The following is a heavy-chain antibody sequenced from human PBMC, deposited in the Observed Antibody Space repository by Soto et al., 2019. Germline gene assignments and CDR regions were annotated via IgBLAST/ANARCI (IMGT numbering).Heavy chain of an antibody. V-gene: IGHV3-30-3*01. CDR2: ISYDGSIQ. CDR3: ARGGYSGSYYFDS. Sequence: QVQLVESGGGVVQPGRSLRLSCAASGFSFNIYAMHWVRQGPGKGLEWVAVISYDGSIQYYADSVKGRFTISRDNSKNTLDLQMNSLRPEDTAVYFCARGGYSGSYYFDSWGQGTLVTVSS. J-gene: IGHJ4*02. CDR1: GFSFNIYA. D-gene: IGHD1-26*01.